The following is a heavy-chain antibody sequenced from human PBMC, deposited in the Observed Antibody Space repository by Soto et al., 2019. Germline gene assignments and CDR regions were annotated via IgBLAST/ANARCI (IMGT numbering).Heavy chain of an antibody. Sequence: EVQLVESGGDLVQSGGSLRLSCAVSGFTFNNYWMSWVRQVPGKGLEWVANINQEGSVKYYGDSVKGRFAISRDNAKNSLYLQMNSLRAEDTAVYYCARIGYSSSSTDYWGQGTLVTVSS. V-gene: IGHV3-7*05. J-gene: IGHJ4*02. CDR3: ARIGYSSSSTDY. D-gene: IGHD6-6*01. CDR2: INQEGSVK. CDR1: GFTFNNYW.